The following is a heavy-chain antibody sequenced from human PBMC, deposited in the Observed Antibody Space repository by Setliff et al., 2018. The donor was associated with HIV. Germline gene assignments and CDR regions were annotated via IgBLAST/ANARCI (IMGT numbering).Heavy chain of an antibody. Sequence: PGGSLRLSCAASGFTFSCYTLHWVRQAPGKGLEWVAVISYDGSNKYYADSVRGRFTISRDNSRNTLYLQMNSLRSEDTAVYYCARDKTSRYYYTGSAYSDYFDFWGQGTLVTVSS. J-gene: IGHJ4*02. V-gene: IGHV3-30*04. CDR2: ISYDGSNK. D-gene: IGHD3-10*01. CDR1: GFTFSCYT. CDR3: ARDKTSRYYYTGSAYSDYFDF.